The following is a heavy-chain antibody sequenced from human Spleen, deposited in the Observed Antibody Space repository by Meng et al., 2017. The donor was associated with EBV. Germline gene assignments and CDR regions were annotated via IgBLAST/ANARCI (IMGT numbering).Heavy chain of an antibody. CDR3: ARHFGYTFGSGFDY. CDR2: IIAIFGSA. D-gene: IGHD5-18*01. Sequence: QVALVQSGAGVKKPGSAVKVSCKVSGGIFRSHAISWVRQAPGQGLEWMGGIIAIFGSANYAQRFQGRVTISADDSTSTVYMELSSLRSEDTAVYFCARHFGYTFGSGFDYWGQGALVTVSS. V-gene: IGHV1-69*01. CDR1: GGIFRSHA. J-gene: IGHJ4*02.